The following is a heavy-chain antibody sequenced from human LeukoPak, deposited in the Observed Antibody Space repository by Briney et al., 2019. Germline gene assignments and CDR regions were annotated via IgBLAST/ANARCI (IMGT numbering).Heavy chain of an antibody. CDR1: GYSFATYW. J-gene: IGHJ3*02. V-gene: IGHV5-51*01. CDR3: ARQARITMVRGVPDAFDI. D-gene: IGHD3-10*01. Sequence: GESLKISCKGSGYSFATYWIGWVRQMPGKGLEWMGIIYPGDSDTRYSPSFQGQVTISADKSISTAYLQWSSLKASDTAMYYCARQARITMVRGVPDAFDIWGQGTMVTVSS. CDR2: IYPGDSDT.